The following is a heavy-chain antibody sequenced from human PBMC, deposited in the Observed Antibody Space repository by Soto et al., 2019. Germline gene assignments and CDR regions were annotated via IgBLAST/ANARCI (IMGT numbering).Heavy chain of an antibody. J-gene: IGHJ4*02. Sequence: GGSLRLSCVASGFTFSGQYMDWVRQAPGKGLEWVGRIKNKDNSYTTEYAASVKGRFTISRDDSENSLFLQMNSLKTEDTAVYYCAKLRYSGGWQSAYCGQGTLVTLSS. CDR2: IKNKDNSYTT. D-gene: IGHD6-19*01. CDR3: AKLRYSGGWQSAY. CDR1: GFTFSGQY. V-gene: IGHV3-72*01.